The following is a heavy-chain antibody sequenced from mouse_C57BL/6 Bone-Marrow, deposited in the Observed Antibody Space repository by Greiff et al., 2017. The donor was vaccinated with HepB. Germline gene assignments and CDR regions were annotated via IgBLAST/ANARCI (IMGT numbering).Heavy chain of an antibody. V-gene: IGHV7-3*01. Sequence: EVKVEESGGGLVQPGGSLSLSCAASGFTFTDYYMSWVRQPPGKALEWLGFIRNKANSYTTEYSASVKGRFTISRDNSQSILYLQMNALRAEDSATYYCAKGYWYFDVWGTGTTVTVSS. J-gene: IGHJ1*03. CDR2: IRNKANSYTT. CDR1: GFTFTDYY. CDR3: AKGYWYFDV.